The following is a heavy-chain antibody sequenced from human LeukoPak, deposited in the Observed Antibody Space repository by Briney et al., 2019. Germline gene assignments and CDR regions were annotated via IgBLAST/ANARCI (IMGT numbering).Heavy chain of an antibody. CDR1: GGSISGSSYY. CDR3: GSGSSSWSPFDY. D-gene: IGHD6-13*01. J-gene: IGHJ4*02. CDR2: IYSGGST. Sequence: ETLSLTCTVSGGSISGSSYYWGWIRQAPGKGLEWVSVIYSGGSTYYADSVKGRFTISRDNSKNTLYLQMNSLRAEDTAVYYRGSGSSSWSPFDYWGQGTLVTVSS. V-gene: IGHV3-66*02.